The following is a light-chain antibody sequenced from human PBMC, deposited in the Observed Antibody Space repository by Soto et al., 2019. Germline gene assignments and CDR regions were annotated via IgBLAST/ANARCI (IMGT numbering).Light chain of an antibody. J-gene: IGKJ2*03. Sequence: DIVLTQSPLSLAVTPGEPASIACTSSQTLLKSHEHTYLDWYLQKPGQPPQLLIYLGSTRASGVPDRLSGSGSGTDFTLKISRVEAEDVGMYYCMHALQAARGFGQGTKLEIK. CDR2: LGS. V-gene: IGKV2-28*01. CDR1: QTLLKSHEHTY. CDR3: MHALQAARG.